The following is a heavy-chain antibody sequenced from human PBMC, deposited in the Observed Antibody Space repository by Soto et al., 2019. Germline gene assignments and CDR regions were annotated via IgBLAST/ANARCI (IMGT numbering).Heavy chain of an antibody. CDR1: GGSISSYY. CDR3: ARGLGRYSSSWSHYYYYGMDV. V-gene: IGHV4-59*01. J-gene: IGHJ6*02. CDR2: IDYSGIT. Sequence: QVQLQESGPGLVKPSETLSLTCTVSGGSISSYYWSWIRQPPGKGLEWMGYIDYSGITNYNPSHNSRVTISVDTSNNQFSLKLSSVTAADTAVYYCARGLGRYSSSWSHYYYYGMDVWGQGTTVTVSS. D-gene: IGHD6-13*01.